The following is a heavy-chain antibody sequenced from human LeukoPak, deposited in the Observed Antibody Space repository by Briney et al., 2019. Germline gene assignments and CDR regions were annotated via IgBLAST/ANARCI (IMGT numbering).Heavy chain of an antibody. V-gene: IGHV1-2*02. CDR1: RYTFTGYY. CDR2: INPNSGGT. J-gene: IGHJ4*02. Sequence: GASVKVSCKASRYTFTGYYMHWVRQAPGQGLEWMGWINPNSGGTNYAQEFQGRVTMTRDTSISTAYMELSRLRSDDTAEYYCARLFGEFLYYFDYWGQGTLVTVSS. CDR3: ARLFGEFLYYFDY. D-gene: IGHD3-10*02.